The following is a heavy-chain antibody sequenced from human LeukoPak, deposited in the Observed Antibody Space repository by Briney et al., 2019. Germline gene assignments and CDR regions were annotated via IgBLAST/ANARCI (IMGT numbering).Heavy chain of an antibody. CDR3: ARGGYSSSSGLDAFDI. CDR1: GGSISSYY. D-gene: IGHD6-6*01. V-gene: IGHV4-4*07. Sequence: SETLSLTCTVSGGSISSYYWSWIRQPAGKGLEWIGRIYTSGSTNYNPSLKSRVTMSVDTSKNQFSLKLSSVTAADTAVYYCARGGYSSSSGLDAFDIWGQGTMVTVSS. J-gene: IGHJ3*02. CDR2: IYTSGST.